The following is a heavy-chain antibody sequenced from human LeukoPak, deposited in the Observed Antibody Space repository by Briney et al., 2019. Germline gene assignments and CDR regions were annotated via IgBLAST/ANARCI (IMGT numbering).Heavy chain of an antibody. CDR1: GYTFTSSG. CDR3: ARGKGITMIVVPHPLDY. D-gene: IGHD3-22*01. J-gene: IGHJ4*02. Sequence: ASVKVSCKASGYTFTSSGISWVRQAPGQGLEWMGWISAYNGNTNYAQKLQGRVTMTTDTSTSTAYMELRSLRSDDTAVYYCARGKGITMIVVPHPLDYWGQGTRVTVSS. CDR2: ISAYNGNT. V-gene: IGHV1-18*01.